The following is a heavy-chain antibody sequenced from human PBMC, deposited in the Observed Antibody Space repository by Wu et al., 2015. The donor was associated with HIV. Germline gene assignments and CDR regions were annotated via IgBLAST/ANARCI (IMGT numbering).Heavy chain of an antibody. D-gene: IGHD2-2*01. CDR3: ARGRFRYCSSTSCSWHAFDI. J-gene: IGHJ3*02. V-gene: IGHV1-18*01. Sequence: QIQLVQSGAEVKKPGASVKVSCKASGYTFTSYGISWVRQAPGQGLEWMGWISAYNGNTNYAQKLQGRVTITRNTSISTAYMELNSLRSDDTAVYYCARGRFRYCSSTSCSWHAFDIWGQGTMVTVSS. CDR2: ISAYNGNT. CDR1: GYTFTSYG.